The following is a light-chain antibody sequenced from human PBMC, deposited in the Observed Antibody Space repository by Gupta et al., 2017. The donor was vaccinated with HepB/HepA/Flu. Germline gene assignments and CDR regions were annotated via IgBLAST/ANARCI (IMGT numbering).Light chain of an antibody. CDR3: FLSYSGRPWV. J-gene: IGLJ3*02. CDR2: ETN. CDR1: TGAVTSGHW. V-gene: IGLV7-46*01. Sequence: QAVVTPELSLTVSPGGTVPFTCGPRTGAVTSGHWPYWFQQKPGQAPRSLIYETNNRYSLTPARFSGSLHGGKAALTLSSAKHEDEAAYYCFLSYSGRPWVFGGGTKLTVL.